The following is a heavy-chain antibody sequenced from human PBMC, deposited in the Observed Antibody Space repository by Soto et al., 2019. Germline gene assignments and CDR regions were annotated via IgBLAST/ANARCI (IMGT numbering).Heavy chain of an antibody. V-gene: IGHV4-4*02. D-gene: IGHD3-22*01. CDR3: ARDIAHRYYYDSSGPLA. CDR1: GGSISSSNW. CDR2: IYHSGST. Sequence: PSETLSLTCAVSGGSISSSNWWSWVRQPPGKGLEWIGEIYHSGSTNYNPSLKSRVTISVDKSKNQFSLKLSSVTAADTAVYYCARDIAHRYYYDSSGPLAWGQGTLVTVSS. J-gene: IGHJ4*02.